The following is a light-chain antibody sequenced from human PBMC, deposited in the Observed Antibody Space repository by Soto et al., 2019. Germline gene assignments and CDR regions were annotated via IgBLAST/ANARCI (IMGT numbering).Light chain of an antibody. J-gene: IGKJ5*01. CDR2: TAS. CDR1: QDINNY. Sequence: DIQMTQSPSSLSASVGDRVTITCRASQDINNYLAWYQHKPGKGPKLLIYTASTLQSGVPSRFSGSGSGTYFTLNISSLHPEDVATYYCQKYNSAPSITFGQGTRLEIK. V-gene: IGKV1-27*01. CDR3: QKYNSAPSIT.